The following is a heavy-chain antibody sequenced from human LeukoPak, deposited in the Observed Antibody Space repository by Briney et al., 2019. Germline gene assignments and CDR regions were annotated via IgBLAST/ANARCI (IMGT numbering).Heavy chain of an antibody. V-gene: IGHV3-21*01. D-gene: IGHD6-13*01. CDR2: ISSSSSYI. Sequence: GGSLRLSCAASGFTFSIYTMNWVRQAPGKGLEWVSSISSSSSYIYYADSVKGRFTISRDNAKNSLYLQMNSLRAEDTAVYYCARDDSSSWYPMVDYWGQGTLVIVSS. CDR3: ARDDSSSWYPMVDY. CDR1: GFTFSIYT. J-gene: IGHJ4*02.